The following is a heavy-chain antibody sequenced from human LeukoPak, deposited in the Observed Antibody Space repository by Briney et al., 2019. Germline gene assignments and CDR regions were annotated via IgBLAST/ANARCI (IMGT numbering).Heavy chain of an antibody. J-gene: IGHJ4*02. CDR3: ARATYSSNSGGFDY. CDR2: IYYSGST. CDR1: GGSISSYY. Sequence: SETLSLTCTVSGGSISSYYWSWIRQPPGKGLEWIGYIYYSGSTNYNPSLKSRVTISVDTSKNQFSLKLSSVTAADTAVYYCARATYSSNSGGFDYWGQGTLVTVSS. D-gene: IGHD6-13*01. V-gene: IGHV4-59*12.